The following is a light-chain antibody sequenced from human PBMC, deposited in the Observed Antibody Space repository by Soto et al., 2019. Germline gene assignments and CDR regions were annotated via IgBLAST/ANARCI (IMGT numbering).Light chain of an antibody. CDR2: KNN. CDR1: SSNIRGSD. Sequence: HPPSASWTPGQRTTIACYGSSSNIRGSDVYWYQQLPGTAPKLLIRKNNQRPSGVPDRFSGSKSGTSASLAISGLRSEDEADYYCAAWDDSLSGYVFGAGTKVTVL. V-gene: IGLV1-47*01. J-gene: IGLJ1*01. CDR3: AAWDDSLSGYV.